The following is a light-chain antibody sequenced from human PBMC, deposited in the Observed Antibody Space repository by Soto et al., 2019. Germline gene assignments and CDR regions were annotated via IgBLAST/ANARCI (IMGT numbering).Light chain of an antibody. J-gene: IGLJ1*01. CDR2: EVS. CDR3: SSYTSSRTLV. CDR1: SSDVGAYNY. V-gene: IGLV2-14*01. Sequence: QSALTEPACVSGSTGQSITISCTGTSSDVGAYNYVSWYQQHPGKAPKLMIYEVSNRPSGVSHRFSGSKSDNTASLTISGLQTDDEADYYCSSYTSSRTLVFGTGTKVTVL.